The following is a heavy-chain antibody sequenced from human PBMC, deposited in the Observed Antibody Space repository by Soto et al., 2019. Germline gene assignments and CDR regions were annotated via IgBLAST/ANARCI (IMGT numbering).Heavy chain of an antibody. V-gene: IGHV3-30*18. CDR2: ISYDGSNK. J-gene: IGHJ4*02. Sequence: VGSLRLSCAASGFTFSSYGMHWVRQAPGKGLEWVAVISYDGSNKYYADSVKGRFTISRDNSKNTLYLQMNSLRAEDTAVYYCAKSPSDTAVAGTPAHYFDYWGQGTLVTVSS. CDR1: GFTFSSYG. CDR3: AKSPSDTAVAGTPAHYFDY. D-gene: IGHD6-19*01.